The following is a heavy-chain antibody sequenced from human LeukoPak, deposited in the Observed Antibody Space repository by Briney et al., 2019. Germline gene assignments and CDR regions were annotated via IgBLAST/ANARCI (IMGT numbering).Heavy chain of an antibody. V-gene: IGHV1-18*01. CDR2: ISAYNGNT. CDR1: GYTFTSYG. Sequence: ASVKVSCKASGYTFTSYGISWVRQAPGQGLEWMGWISAYNGNTNYAQKLQGRVTMTKDTSTSTAYMELRSLRSDDTAVYYCASDRDYYDSSGYFDYWGQGTLVTVSS. CDR3: ASDRDYYDSSGYFDY. J-gene: IGHJ4*02. D-gene: IGHD3-22*01.